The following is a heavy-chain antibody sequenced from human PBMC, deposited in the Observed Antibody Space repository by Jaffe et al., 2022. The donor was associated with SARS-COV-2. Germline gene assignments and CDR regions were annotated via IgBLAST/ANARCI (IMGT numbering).Heavy chain of an antibody. CDR1: GFTFSSYA. CDR2: ISYDGSNK. CDR3: ARDDWRGSYLDY. Sequence: QVQLVESGGGVVQPGRSLRLSCAASGFTFSSYAMHWVRQAPGKGLEWVAVISYDGSNKYYADSVKGRFTISRDNSKNTLYLQMNSLRAEDTAVYYCARDDWRGSYLDYWGQGTLVTVSS. J-gene: IGHJ4*02. V-gene: IGHV3-30-3*01. D-gene: IGHD1-1*01.